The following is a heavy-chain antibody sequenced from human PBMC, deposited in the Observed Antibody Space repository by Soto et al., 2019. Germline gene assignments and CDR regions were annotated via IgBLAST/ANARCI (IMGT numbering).Heavy chain of an antibody. D-gene: IGHD6-19*01. CDR3: AKAADPYYYYYYGMDV. CDR1: GFTFSSYA. Sequence: GGSLRLSCAASGFTFSSYAMSWVRQAPGKGLEWVSAISGSGGSTYYADSVKGRFTISRDNSKNTLYLQMNSLRAEDTAVYYCAKAADPYYYYYYGMDVWGQGTTVTVSS. CDR2: ISGSGGST. V-gene: IGHV3-23*01. J-gene: IGHJ6*02.